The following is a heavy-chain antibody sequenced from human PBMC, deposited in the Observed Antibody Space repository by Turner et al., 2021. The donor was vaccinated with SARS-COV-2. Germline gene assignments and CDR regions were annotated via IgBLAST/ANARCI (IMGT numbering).Heavy chain of an antibody. D-gene: IGHD1-26*01. Sequence: QVQRVESGGRVVQPGRSLRLLCAASGFTFTSYAIHWVRQAPGKGLELVALVSYDGSNKYYADSVKGRFTITRDNSKNTLFLQMNSLRTEDTAVYYCARGHSGNYYYFDYWGQGTLVTVSS. CDR3: ARGHSGNYYYFDY. J-gene: IGHJ4*02. V-gene: IGHV3-30-3*01. CDR2: VSYDGSNK. CDR1: GFTFTSYA.